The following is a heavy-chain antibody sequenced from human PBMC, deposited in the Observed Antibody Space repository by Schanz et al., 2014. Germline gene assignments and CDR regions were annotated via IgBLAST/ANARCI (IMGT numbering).Heavy chain of an antibody. CDR2: LSFDSRHI. D-gene: IGHD1-1*01. J-gene: IGHJ4*02. Sequence: VQLVDSGGGLVKPGGSLRLSCTASGFSFDSYNMNWVRQSPGKGLEWVAFLSFDSRHIYYADSVKGRFTISRDNAKSSLHLQMNSLRADDTAVYYCARDGVAATTDFEYWGQGALVTVSS. CDR1: GFSFDSYN. CDR3: ARDGVAATTDFEY. V-gene: IGHV3-21*02.